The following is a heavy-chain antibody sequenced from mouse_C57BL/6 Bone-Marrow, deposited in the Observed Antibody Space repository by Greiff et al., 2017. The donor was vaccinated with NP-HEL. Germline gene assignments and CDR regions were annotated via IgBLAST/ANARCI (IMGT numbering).Heavy chain of an antibody. J-gene: IGHJ2*01. CDR1: GYAFSSSW. V-gene: IGHV1-82*01. CDR3: ARVTLRQIRLRPYYFDY. D-gene: IGHD3-2*02. Sequence: QVQLQQSGPELVKPGASVKISCKASGYAFSSSWMNWVQQRPGKGLEWIGRIYPGDGDTNYNGKFKGKATLTADKSSSTAYMQLSSLTSEHSAVYFCARVTLRQIRLRPYYFDYWGQGTTLTVSS. CDR2: IYPGDGDT.